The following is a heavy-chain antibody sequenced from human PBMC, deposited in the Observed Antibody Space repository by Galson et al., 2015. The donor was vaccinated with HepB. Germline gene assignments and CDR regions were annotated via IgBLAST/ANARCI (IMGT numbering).Heavy chain of an antibody. CDR1: GGTFSSYA. Sequence: SVKVSCKASGGTFSSYAISWVRQAPGQGLEWMGGIIPIFGTANYAQKFQGRVTITADESTSTAYMELSSLRSEDTAVYYCASHCSSTSCYTGYYYGMDVWGQGTTVTVSS. CDR2: IIPIFGTA. J-gene: IGHJ6*02. CDR3: ASHCSSTSCYTGYYYGMDV. V-gene: IGHV1-69*13. D-gene: IGHD2-2*02.